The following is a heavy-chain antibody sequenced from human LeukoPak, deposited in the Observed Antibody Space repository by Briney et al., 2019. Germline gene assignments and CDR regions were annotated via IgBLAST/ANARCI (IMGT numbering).Heavy chain of an antibody. CDR3: ARTARELLWD. CDR1: GGSISSGGYY. CDR2: IYYSGST. J-gene: IGHJ4*02. D-gene: IGHD1-26*01. Sequence: SQTLSLTCTVSGGSISSGGYYWSWIRQHPGKGLEWIGYIYYSGSTYYNPSLKSRVTISVDTSKNQFSLKLSSVTAADTAVYYCARTARELLWDWGQGTLVTVSS. V-gene: IGHV4-31*03.